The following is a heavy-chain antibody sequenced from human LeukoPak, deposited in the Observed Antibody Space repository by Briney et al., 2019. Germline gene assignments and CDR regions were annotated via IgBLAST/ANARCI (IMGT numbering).Heavy chain of an antibody. Sequence: ASVKVSCKVSGYTLTELSMHWVRQAPGKGLEWMGGFDPEDGETIYAQKFQGRVTITADKSTSTAYMELSSLRSEDTAVYYCAGCSSTSCYRGNYWGQGTLVTVSS. CDR1: GYTLTELS. D-gene: IGHD2-2*02. J-gene: IGHJ4*02. CDR3: AGCSSTSCYRGNY. CDR2: FDPEDGET. V-gene: IGHV1-24*01.